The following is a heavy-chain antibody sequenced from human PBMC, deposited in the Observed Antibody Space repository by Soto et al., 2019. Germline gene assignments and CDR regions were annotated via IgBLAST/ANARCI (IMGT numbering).Heavy chain of an antibody. CDR1: GGPDRSHN. Sequence: QVQLQQSGPRLVKPSETLSLTCTVSGGPDRSHNWGWIRQPPGRGLEWIGYVYYTGDTAYNPSLRGRVTISADTSTNDISLTLNSVTAADTAVYYCVRQGIDYLHGLVDVWGQGTTVSVSS. CDR2: VYYTGDT. V-gene: IGHV4-59*08. J-gene: IGHJ6*02. D-gene: IGHD4-17*01. CDR3: VRQGIDYLHGLVDV.